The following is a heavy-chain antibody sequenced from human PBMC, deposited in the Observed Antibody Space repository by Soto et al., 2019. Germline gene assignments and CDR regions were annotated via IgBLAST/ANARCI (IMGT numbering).Heavy chain of an antibody. CDR2: IRSKANSYAT. CDR1: GCTFSGSA. D-gene: IGHD5-12*01. CDR3: TRPSVRRDGYNDY. Sequence: PGGSLRLSCAASGCTFSGSAMHWVRQASGKGLEWVGRIRSKANSYATAYAASVKGRFTISRDDSKNTAYLQMNSLKTEDTAVYYCTRPSVRRDGYNDYWGQGTLVTVSS. J-gene: IGHJ4*02. V-gene: IGHV3-73*01.